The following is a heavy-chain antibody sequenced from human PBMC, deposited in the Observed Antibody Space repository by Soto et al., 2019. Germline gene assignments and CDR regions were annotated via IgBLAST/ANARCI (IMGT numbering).Heavy chain of an antibody. J-gene: IGHJ5*02. CDR3: TRDASRDSSARGWFDP. CDR1: GFTFRSFT. V-gene: IGHV3-21*02. D-gene: IGHD6-13*01. CDR2: ISSNSAYI. Sequence: EVQLVESGGGLVKPGGSLRLSCAASGFTFRSFTMNWVRQAPGKGLEWVSTISSNSAYIYYTDALRGRFTIPRDNDKNSLHLQMTSLRAEDTAVYYCTRDASRDSSARGWFDPWGPGTQVTVSS.